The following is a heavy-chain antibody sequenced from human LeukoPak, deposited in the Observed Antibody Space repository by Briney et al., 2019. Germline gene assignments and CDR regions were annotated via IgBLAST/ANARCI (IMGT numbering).Heavy chain of an antibody. Sequence: GGSLRLSCAASGFTFSNAWMSWVRQAPGKGLEWVGRIKSKTDGGTTDYAAPVKGRFTISRDDSKNTLYLQMNSLKTEDTAVYYCTTGVQGYYYDSSGLSLDYWGQGTLVTVSS. V-gene: IGHV3-15*01. D-gene: IGHD3-22*01. CDR3: TTGVQGYYYDSSGLSLDY. CDR2: IKSKTDGGTT. J-gene: IGHJ4*02. CDR1: GFTFSNAW.